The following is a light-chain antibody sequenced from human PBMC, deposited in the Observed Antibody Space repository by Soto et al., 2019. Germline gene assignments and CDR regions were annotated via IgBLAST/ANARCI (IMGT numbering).Light chain of an antibody. J-gene: IGKJ5*01. Sequence: DIQMTQSPSTLSASVGDRVTITCRASQSLNNDLAWYQQKPGKAPNLLIYDASTVERGVPTRFSGTGSGTEFTLAISSLQPDDFVTYYCQQYHRSSVTFGQGTRLEIK. CDR2: DAS. CDR1: QSLNND. V-gene: IGKV1-5*01. CDR3: QQYHRSSVT.